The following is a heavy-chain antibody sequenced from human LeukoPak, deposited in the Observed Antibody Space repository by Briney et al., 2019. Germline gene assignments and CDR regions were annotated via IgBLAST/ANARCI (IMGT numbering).Heavy chain of an antibody. V-gene: IGHV3-48*04. CDR3: ARVRAYDTSGFYYDYFDY. CDR1: GFTFSSYS. J-gene: IGHJ4*02. Sequence: GGSLRLSCAASGFTFSSYSMNWVRQAPGKGLEWVSYISSSGTSRYYADSVKGRFTISRDNAKNSLYLQMKSLRVEDTAIYYCARVRAYDTSGFYYDYFDYWGQGTLVTVSS. D-gene: IGHD3-22*01. CDR2: ISSSGTSR.